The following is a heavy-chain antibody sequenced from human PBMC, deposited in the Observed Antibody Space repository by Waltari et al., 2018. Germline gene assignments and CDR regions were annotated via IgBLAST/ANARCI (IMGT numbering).Heavy chain of an antibody. CDR2: IHHSGST. D-gene: IGHD6-19*01. V-gene: IGHV4-4*02. Sequence: QVQLKESGPGLVKPSGTLSLACDVSGGSFSSNDWWSWVRQPPGKGLEWIGEIHHSGSTKYNPSLKSRLLMSVDTSKNQISLTMKSVTAADTAVYYCARGFDGWPFDYWGQGTLVIVSS. CDR1: GGSFSSNDW. CDR3: ARGFDGWPFDY. J-gene: IGHJ4*02.